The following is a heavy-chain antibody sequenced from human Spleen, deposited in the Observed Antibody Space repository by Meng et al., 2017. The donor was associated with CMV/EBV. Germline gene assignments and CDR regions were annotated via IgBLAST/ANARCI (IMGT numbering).Heavy chain of an antibody. CDR1: GFTLTGSW. Sequence: GESLKISCVASGFTLTGSWMNWLRQAPGKGPEWVANIKPDGGETYYADSVKGRFTISRDNAKRSLYLQMNSVRDEDTAVYYCASQSYSNHHYWGQGTLVTVSS. V-gene: IGHV3-7*01. CDR2: IKPDGGET. CDR3: ASQSYSNHHY. J-gene: IGHJ4*02. D-gene: IGHD4-11*01.